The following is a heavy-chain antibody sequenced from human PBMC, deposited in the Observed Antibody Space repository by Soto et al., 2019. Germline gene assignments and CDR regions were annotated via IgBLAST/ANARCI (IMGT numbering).Heavy chain of an antibody. CDR2: IYYSGST. J-gene: IGHJ6*02. V-gene: IGHV4-39*01. Sequence: SETLSLTCTVSGGSISSSSYYWGWIRQPPGKGLEWIGSIYYSGSTYYNPSRKSRVTISVDTSKNQFSLKLSSVTAADTAVYYCARLPCEVRYFDWLPGTNYYYYYVMDVWAQGTTVTVSS. CDR1: GGSISSSSYY. D-gene: IGHD3-9*01. CDR3: ARLPCEVRYFDWLPGTNYYYYYVMDV.